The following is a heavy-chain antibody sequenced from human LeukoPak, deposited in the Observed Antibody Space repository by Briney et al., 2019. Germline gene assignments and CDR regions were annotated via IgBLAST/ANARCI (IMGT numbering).Heavy chain of an antibody. V-gene: IGHV5-51*01. Sequence: HGASLQISCQGSGYSFSTYWIAGVRPVPGKGLEWMGIIYPGDWDTSYSPAFRGQVTISVDKSIGTAYLQWSSLKASDTAVYYCARAPTSVSNPYYSDYWGQGTLVTVSS. J-gene: IGHJ4*02. CDR1: GYSFSTYW. D-gene: IGHD4-17*01. CDR3: ARAPTSVSNPYYSDY. CDR2: IYPGDWDT.